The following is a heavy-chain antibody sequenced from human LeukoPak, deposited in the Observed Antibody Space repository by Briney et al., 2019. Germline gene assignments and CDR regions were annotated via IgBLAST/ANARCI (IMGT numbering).Heavy chain of an antibody. CDR3: ARDSDWNYPFDY. V-gene: IGHV1-69*04. D-gene: IGHD1-7*01. CDR2: IIPILGIA. CDR1: GGTFSSYT. J-gene: IGHJ4*02. Sequence: GSSVKVSCNASGGTFSSYTISWVRQAPGQGLEWMGRIIPILGIANYAQKFQGRVTITADKSTSTAYMELSSLRSEDTAVYYCARDSDWNYPFDYWGQGTLVTVSS.